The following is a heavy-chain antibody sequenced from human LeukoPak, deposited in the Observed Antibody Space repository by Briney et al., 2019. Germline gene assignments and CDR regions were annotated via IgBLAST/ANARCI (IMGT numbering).Heavy chain of an antibody. D-gene: IGHD1-26*01. CDR3: ARESGSYNSFDY. CDR1: GGSISSYY. Sequence: SETLSLTCTVSGGSISSYYWSWIRQPPGKGLEWIGYIYYSGSTNYNPSLKSRVTISVDTSKNQFSLKLSSVTAADTAVYYCARESGSYNSFDYWGQGTLVTDSS. V-gene: IGHV4-59*01. CDR2: IYYSGST. J-gene: IGHJ4*02.